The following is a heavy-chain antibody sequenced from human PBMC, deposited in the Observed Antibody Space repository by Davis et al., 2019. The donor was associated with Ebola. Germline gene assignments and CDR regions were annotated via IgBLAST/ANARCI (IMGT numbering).Heavy chain of an antibody. CDR2: ISAYNGNT. D-gene: IGHD3-10*01. Sequence: AASVKVSCKASGYTFTSYGISWVRQAPGQGLEWMGWISAYNGNTNYAQKFQGRVTMTRDTSTSTVYMERGSLRSEDTAVYSCARQRGGGGLDYWGQGTLVTVSS. V-gene: IGHV1-18*01. CDR1: GYTFTSYG. CDR3: ARQRGGGGLDY. J-gene: IGHJ4*02.